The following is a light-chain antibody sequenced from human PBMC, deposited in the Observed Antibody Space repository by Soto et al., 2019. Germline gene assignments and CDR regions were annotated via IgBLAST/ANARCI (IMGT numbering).Light chain of an antibody. V-gene: IGKV3-15*01. CDR1: QSVSSSY. CDR3: QQYNHWWT. J-gene: IGKJ1*01. Sequence: IVMTQSPDTLSLSPGERATLSCRASQSVSSSYLAWYQQRPGQSPRLLLYGTSTRAAGIPGRFSGSGSGTEFTLTISGLHSEDSAVYYCQQYNHWWTFGQGTKVDI. CDR2: GTS.